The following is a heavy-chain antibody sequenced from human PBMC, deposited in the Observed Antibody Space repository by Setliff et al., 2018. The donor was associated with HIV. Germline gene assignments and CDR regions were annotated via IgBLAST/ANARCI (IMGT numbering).Heavy chain of an antibody. D-gene: IGHD2-15*01. Sequence: SVKVSCKASGGTSSTHAMNWVRQAPGQGLEWMGQIISILEITDYAQKFQGRLTITADEPTNTIYMELSGLSPEDTALYYCASSSGGNYEAYFDYWGQGTLVTVSS. J-gene: IGHJ4*02. CDR2: IISILEIT. V-gene: IGHV1-69*10. CDR1: GGTSSTHA. CDR3: ASSSGGNYEAYFDY.